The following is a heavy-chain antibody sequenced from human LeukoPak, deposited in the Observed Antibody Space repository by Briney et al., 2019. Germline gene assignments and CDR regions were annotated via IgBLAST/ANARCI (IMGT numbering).Heavy chain of an antibody. V-gene: IGHV3-21*04. CDR2: ISSSSSYI. Sequence: GGSLRLSCAASGFTFSSYSMNWVRQAPGKGLEWVSSISSSSSYIYYADSVKGRFTISRDNAKNSLYLQMNSLRAEDTAVYYCARDLLKTRVTNIPGYWGQGTLVTVSS. J-gene: IGHJ4*02. D-gene: IGHD4-17*01. CDR3: ARDLLKTRVTNIPGY. CDR1: GFTFSSYS.